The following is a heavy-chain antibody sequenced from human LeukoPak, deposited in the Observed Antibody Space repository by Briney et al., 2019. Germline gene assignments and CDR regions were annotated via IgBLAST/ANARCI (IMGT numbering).Heavy chain of an antibody. CDR2: IYPGDSDT. D-gene: IGHD4-17*01. Sequence: HGESLKISCKGSGYAFTNYWIGWVRQMPGKGLEWMGIIYPGDSDTRYSPSSQGHVTISADKSISTAYLQWSSLKASDTAIYYCARSGNDYGAVYWGQGPLVTVSS. CDR1: GYAFTNYW. V-gene: IGHV5-51*01. J-gene: IGHJ4*02. CDR3: ARSGNDYGAVY.